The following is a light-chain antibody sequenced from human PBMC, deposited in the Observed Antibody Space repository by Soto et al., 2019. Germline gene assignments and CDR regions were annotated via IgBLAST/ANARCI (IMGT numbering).Light chain of an antibody. CDR1: SSDIGGYNY. V-gene: IGLV2-14*01. CDR3: SSYAGTTAWV. Sequence: QSALTQPASVSGSPGQSITISCTGTSSDIGGYNYVSWYQQHPGKAPILLISEVSNRPSGVSYRFSGSKSGNTASLTISGLQAEDEADYFCSSYAGTTAWVFGGGTQLTVL. CDR2: EVS. J-gene: IGLJ3*02.